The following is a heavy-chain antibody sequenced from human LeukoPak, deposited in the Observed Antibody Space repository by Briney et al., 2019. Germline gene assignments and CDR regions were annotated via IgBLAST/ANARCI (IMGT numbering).Heavy chain of an antibody. CDR2: IRYDGSNK. V-gene: IGHV3-30*02. J-gene: IGHJ4*02. CDR1: GFTFRSYG. CDR3: VQTSGGVVVPAAIDY. D-gene: IGHD2-2*01. Sequence: GGSLRLSCAASGFTFRSYGTHGVRQAPGKGLEGVAFIRYDGSNKYYADSVKGRFTISRDNSKNTLYLQMNSLRAEDTAVYYCVQTSGGVVVPAAIDYWGQGTLVTVSS.